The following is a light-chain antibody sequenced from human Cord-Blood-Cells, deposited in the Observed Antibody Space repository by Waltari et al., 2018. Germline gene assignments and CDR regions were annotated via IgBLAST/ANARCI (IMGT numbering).Light chain of an antibody. J-gene: IGLJ1*01. V-gene: IGLV2-8*01. CDR3: SSYAGSLYV. CDR2: EVS. Sequence: QSALTQPPSASGYPGQSVTISCTGTSSDVGGYNYVSWYQQHPGKATKLMVYEVSKRPSGVPDRFSGCKSGNPASLTVSGLQAEDEADYYCSSYAGSLYVFGTGTKVTVL. CDR1: SSDVGGYNY.